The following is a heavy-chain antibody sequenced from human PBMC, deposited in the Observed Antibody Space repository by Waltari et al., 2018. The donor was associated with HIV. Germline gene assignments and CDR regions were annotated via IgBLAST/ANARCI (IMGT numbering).Heavy chain of an antibody. CDR2: INDAGKT. CDR3: ARASEVHLMEWSIGPEASYYYGMDV. D-gene: IGHD3-3*01. Sequence: QVQLQQWGAGQLKPSGTLSLTCAVYGGSVSGDYFNWISRSPGKGREGEWEINDAGKTSLPPSLKIRLSLSVDPSRRQFSLKLGSLTVADSGVYCCARASEVHLMEWSIGPEASYYYGMDVWCQGTAVTVYS. CDR1: GGSVSGDY. J-gene: IGHJ6*02. V-gene: IGHV4-34*02.